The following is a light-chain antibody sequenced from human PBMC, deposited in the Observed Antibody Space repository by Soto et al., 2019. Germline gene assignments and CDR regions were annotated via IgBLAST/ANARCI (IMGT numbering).Light chain of an antibody. CDR3: SPWDYSLSAHVV. J-gene: IGLJ2*01. CDR2: GNS. Sequence: QAVVTQEASVSGTVGQKVTLSGTGNSNNVGSYAVGWYQQISHGAPKTVMSGNSLPSGIPARFSGSKSGTTASLTISGLSPEDEADYSCSPWDYSLSAHVVFGGGTKLTV. CDR1: SNNVGSYA. V-gene: IGLV1-44*01.